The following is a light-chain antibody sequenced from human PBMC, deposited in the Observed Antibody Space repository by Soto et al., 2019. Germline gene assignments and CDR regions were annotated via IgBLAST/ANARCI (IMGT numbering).Light chain of an antibody. Sequence: ETLMTQSPANLSLSPGETATLSCRARQSISNNLAWYQQKLRQAPRRLIYGASTRADVIPARFSGSGSGTEFTLNISSQQSDDFAVYDCQQYHNCPPITFGQGTRLDIK. CDR2: GAS. J-gene: IGKJ5*01. CDR1: QSISNN. CDR3: QQYHNCPPIT. V-gene: IGKV3D-15*01.